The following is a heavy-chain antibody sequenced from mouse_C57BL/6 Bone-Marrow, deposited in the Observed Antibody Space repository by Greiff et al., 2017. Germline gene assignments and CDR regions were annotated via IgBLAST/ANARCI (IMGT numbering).Heavy chain of an antibody. CDR3: ARTTRFDY. CDR1: GYSFTSYY. J-gene: IGHJ2*01. V-gene: IGHV1-66*01. D-gene: IGHD1-1*01. Sequence: VQGVESGPELVKPGASVKISCKASGYSFTSYYIHWVKQRPGQGLEWIGWIYPGSGNTKYNEKFKGKATLTADTSSSTAYMQLSSLTSEDSAVYYCARTTRFDYWGQGTTLTVSS. CDR2: IYPGSGNT.